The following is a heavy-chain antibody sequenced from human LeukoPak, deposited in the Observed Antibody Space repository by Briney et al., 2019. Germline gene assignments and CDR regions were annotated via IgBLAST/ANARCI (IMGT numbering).Heavy chain of an antibody. D-gene: IGHD1-26*01. Sequence: GGSLRLSCAGSGFTLSDAWMTWVRRAPGKGLEWIGRIRNRTDNAAAGGGRVIISRDASEEKLFLPTNSLKSEDTAVYYCTTGPYNGTYPWGQGTLVTVSS. J-gene: IGHJ5*02. CDR3: TTGPYNGTYP. CDR1: GFTLSDAW. CDR2: IRNRTD. V-gene: IGHV3-15*01.